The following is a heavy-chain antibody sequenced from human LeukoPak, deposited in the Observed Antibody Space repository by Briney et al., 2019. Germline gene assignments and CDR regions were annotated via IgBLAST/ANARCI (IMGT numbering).Heavy chain of an antibody. CDR2: IYSGGDT. CDR1: QFSVSDNY. D-gene: IGHD3-16*01. Sequence: GGSLRLSCAASQFSVSDNYMTGVRRAAAHGLHCFSFIYSGGDTHYADSVKGRFTISRDNSENTLYLQMNNLRAEDTAVYYCATREDQKVRFYYYYMDVWGKGTTVAVSS. V-gene: IGHV3-53*01. CDR3: ATREDQKVRFYYYYMDV. J-gene: IGHJ6*03.